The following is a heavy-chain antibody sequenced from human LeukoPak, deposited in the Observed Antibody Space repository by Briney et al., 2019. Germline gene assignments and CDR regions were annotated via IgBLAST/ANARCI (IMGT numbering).Heavy chain of an antibody. J-gene: IGHJ4*02. Sequence: PGGSLRLSCAASGFTFSSYAMSWVRQAPGKGLEWVSAISGSGGSTYYADSVKGRFTISRDNSKNTLYLQMNSLRAEDTAVYYCAKKGLETVYGTGGFDYWGQGTLVTVSS. D-gene: IGHD4-17*01. CDR1: GFTFSSYA. V-gene: IGHV3-23*01. CDR2: ISGSGGST. CDR3: AKKGLETVYGTGGFDY.